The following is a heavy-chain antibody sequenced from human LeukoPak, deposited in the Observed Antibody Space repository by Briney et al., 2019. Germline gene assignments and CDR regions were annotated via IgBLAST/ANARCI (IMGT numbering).Heavy chain of an antibody. Sequence: GGSLRLSCAASGFTFSTYWMTRVRQAPGKGLEWVANINRDASEKNYVDSVKGRFTISRDNAKNSLYLQMNNLRAEDTAVYYCAPYFPDRGSWGQGTLVTVSS. CDR1: GFTFSTYW. D-gene: IGHD2/OR15-2a*01. V-gene: IGHV3-7*01. CDR3: APYFPDRGS. J-gene: IGHJ5*02. CDR2: INRDASEK.